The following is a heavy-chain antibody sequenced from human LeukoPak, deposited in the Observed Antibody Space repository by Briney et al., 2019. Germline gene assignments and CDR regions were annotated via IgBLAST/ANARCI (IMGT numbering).Heavy chain of an antibody. J-gene: IGHJ4*02. CDR2: INPNSGGT. V-gene: IGHV1-2*02. CDR3: ARGDSSGYYYVGGFDY. Sequence: GASVKVSCKASGYTFTGYYMHWVRQAPGQGLEWMGWINPNSGGTNYAQKFQGRVTMTRDTSISTAYMELSRLRSDDTAVYYCARGDSSGYYYVGGFDYWGQGTLVTVSS. CDR1: GYTFTGYY. D-gene: IGHD3-22*01.